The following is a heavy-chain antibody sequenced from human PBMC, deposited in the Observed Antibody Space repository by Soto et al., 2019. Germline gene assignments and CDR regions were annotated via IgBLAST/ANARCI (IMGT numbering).Heavy chain of an antibody. CDR2: IDPSDSYT. V-gene: IGHV5-10-1*01. J-gene: IGHJ6*02. D-gene: IGHD2-2*01. CDR3: ASSPRGYCSRTSCREVGNYYGMDV. CDR1: GYSFTSYW. Sequence: PGESLKISCKGSGYSFTSYWISWVRQMPGKGLEWMGRIDPSDSYTNYSPSFQGHVTISADKSISTAYLQWRSLNASDTAMYYCASSPRGYCSRTSCREVGNYYGMDVWGQGTTVTV.